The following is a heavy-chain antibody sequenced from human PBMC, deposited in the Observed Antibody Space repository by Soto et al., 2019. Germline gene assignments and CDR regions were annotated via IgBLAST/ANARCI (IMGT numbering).Heavy chain of an antibody. CDR2: IKSKTDGGAR. CDR3: VEGWNDF. Sequence: EVQLVESGGDLVEPGGSLRLSCVTSGFMFSSAWMSWVRQAPGKGLEWVGRIKSKTDGGARDYAAPVNGRXSISRDDSKSTLYLQMNSLRAEDTALYYCVEGWNDFWGQGTLVTVSS. D-gene: IGHD1-1*01. J-gene: IGHJ4*02. CDR1: GFMFSSAW. V-gene: IGHV3-15*01.